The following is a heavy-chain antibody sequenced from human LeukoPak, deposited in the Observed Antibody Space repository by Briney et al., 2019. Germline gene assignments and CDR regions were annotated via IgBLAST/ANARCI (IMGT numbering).Heavy chain of an antibody. CDR2: IYYSGST. J-gene: IGHJ4*02. Sequence: ASETLSLTCTVSGGSISSYYWSWIRQPPGKGLEWIGYIYYSGSTNYNPSLKSRVTISVDTSKNQFSLKLSSVTAADTAVHYCAATYYYDSSDDYWGQGTLVTVSS. CDR3: AATYYYDSSDDY. V-gene: IGHV4-59*01. D-gene: IGHD3-22*01. CDR1: GGSISSYY.